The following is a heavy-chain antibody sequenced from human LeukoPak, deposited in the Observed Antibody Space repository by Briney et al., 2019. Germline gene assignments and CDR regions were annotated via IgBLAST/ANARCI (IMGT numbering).Heavy chain of an antibody. CDR1: GFTFSSYW. CDR2: IKQDGSEK. V-gene: IGHV3-7*01. CDR3: ARDPAPGAFDI. J-gene: IGHJ3*02. Sequence: PGGSLRLSCAASGFTFSSYWMSWVRQAPGKGLEWVANIKQDGSEKYYVDSVKGRFTISRDNAKNSLHLQMNSLRAEDTAVYYCARDPAPGAFDIWGQGTMVTVSS.